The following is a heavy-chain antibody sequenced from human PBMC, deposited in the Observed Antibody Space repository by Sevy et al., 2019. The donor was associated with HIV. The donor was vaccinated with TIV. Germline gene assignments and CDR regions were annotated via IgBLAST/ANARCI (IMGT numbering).Heavy chain of an antibody. D-gene: IGHD6-13*01. V-gene: IGHV4-59*01. Sequence: SETLSLTCTVSGGSISNYFWSWIRQPPGKGLEWIGYIYYNGSTNYKPTLKSRVTISVDTSKNQFSLKLSSVPAADTAVYYCARESIGAVGDFDYWGQGTLVTVSS. J-gene: IGHJ4*02. CDR3: ARESIGAVGDFDY. CDR1: GGSISNYF. CDR2: IYYNGST.